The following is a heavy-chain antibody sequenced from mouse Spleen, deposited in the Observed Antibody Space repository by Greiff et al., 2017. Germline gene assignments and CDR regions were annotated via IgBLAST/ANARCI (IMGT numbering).Heavy chain of an antibody. CDR1: GFTFSSFG. V-gene: IGHV5-17*02. Sequence: EVKLVESGGGLVQPGGSRKLSCAASGFTFSSFGMHWVRQAPEKGLEWVAYISSGSSTIYYADTVKGRFTISRDNPKNTLFLQMTSLRSEDTAMYYCAREDYGYGFAYWGQGTLVTVSA. J-gene: IGHJ3*01. CDR2: ISSGSSTI. CDR3: AREDYGYGFAY. D-gene: IGHD2-2*01.